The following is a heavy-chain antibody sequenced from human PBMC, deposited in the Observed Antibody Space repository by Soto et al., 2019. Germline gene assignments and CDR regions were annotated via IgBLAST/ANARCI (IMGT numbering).Heavy chain of an antibody. J-gene: IGHJ4*02. Sequence: PGGSLRLSCAASGFTFSDYYMSWIRQAPGKGLEWVSYISSSGSTIYYADSVKGRFTISRDNAKNSLYLQMNSLRAEDTAVYYCAREDCSSTSCYPRRYYFDYWGQGTLVTVSS. V-gene: IGHV3-11*01. CDR1: GFTFSDYY. D-gene: IGHD2-2*01. CDR2: ISSSGSTI. CDR3: AREDCSSTSCYPRRYYFDY.